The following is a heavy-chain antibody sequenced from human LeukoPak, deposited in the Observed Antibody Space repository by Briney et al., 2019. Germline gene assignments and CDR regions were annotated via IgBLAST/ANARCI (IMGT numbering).Heavy chain of an antibody. Sequence: SVKVSCKASRGTFSSYAISCVRQTPGQRLEWMGGIIPIFGTANYAQKFQGRVTITADESTSTASMELSSLRSEDTAVYYCARALSLVPAAMDYWGQGTLVTVSS. V-gene: IGHV1-69*13. CDR3: ARALSLVPAAMDY. J-gene: IGHJ4*02. CDR1: RGTFSSYA. D-gene: IGHD2-2*01. CDR2: IIPIFGTA.